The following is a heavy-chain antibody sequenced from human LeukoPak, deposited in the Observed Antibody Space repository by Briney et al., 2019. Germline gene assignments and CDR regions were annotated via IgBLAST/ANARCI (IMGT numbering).Heavy chain of an antibody. D-gene: IGHD3-22*01. CDR1: GDTFTSYG. CDR2: ISAYNGNT. CDR3: ARAYYYDSSGGIGDY. Sequence: ASVNVSCKASGDTFTSYGIRWVRQAPGQGLEGRGWISAYNGNTNYAQKLQGRVTMTTDTSTSTAYMELRSLRSDDTAVYYCARAYYYDSSGGIGDYWGQGTLVTVSS. J-gene: IGHJ4*02. V-gene: IGHV1-18*01.